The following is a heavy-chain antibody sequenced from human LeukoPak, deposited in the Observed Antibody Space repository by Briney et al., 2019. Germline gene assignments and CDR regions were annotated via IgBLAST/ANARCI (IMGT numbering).Heavy chain of an antibody. CDR2: IIPSFDTT. CDR3: AREPPDYDNTNSYSDAFDI. D-gene: IGHD3-22*01. J-gene: IGHJ3*02. V-gene: IGHV1-69*13. Sequence: GASVKVSCKASGGTFTNYAINWVRQAPGQGLEWMGNIIPSFDTTNYAQKFQDRVTITADETASTAYMELSSLRSEDTAVYFCAREPPDYDNTNSYSDAFDIWGQGTMVTVSS. CDR1: GGTFTNYA.